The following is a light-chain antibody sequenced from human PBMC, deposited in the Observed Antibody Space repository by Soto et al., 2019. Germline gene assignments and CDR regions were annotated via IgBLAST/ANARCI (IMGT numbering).Light chain of an antibody. CDR3: QQYGSSPPWT. CDR1: QSFGSSY. Sequence: EIVLTQSPGTRSLSPGERATLSWWASQSFGSSYLAWYQQKPGQAPRLLIYGASIRATGIPVRFSGSGSGTDFTLTISRLEPEDFAVYYCQQYGSSPPWTFGPGTKVAI. V-gene: IGKV3-20*01. J-gene: IGKJ1*01. CDR2: GAS.